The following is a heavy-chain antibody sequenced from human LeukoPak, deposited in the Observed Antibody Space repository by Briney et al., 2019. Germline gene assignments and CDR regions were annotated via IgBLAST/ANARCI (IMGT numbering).Heavy chain of an antibody. CDR1: GSTFGDHI. CDR2: VSGSGSTV. J-gene: IGHJ4*02. V-gene: IGHV3-48*01. Sequence: GGSLGLSCAASGSTFGDHIMNWVRQLPGKRLEWVAYVSGSGSTVYYADSVKGRFTVSRDNGKSSLYLQMNSLRVEDTALYYCVRQFASWGQGTLVTVSS. CDR3: VRQFAS.